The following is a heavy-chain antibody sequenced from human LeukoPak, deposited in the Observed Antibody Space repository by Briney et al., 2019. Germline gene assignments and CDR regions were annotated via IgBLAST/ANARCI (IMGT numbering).Heavy chain of an antibody. CDR1: GFTFSSYA. Sequence: GGSLRLSCAASGFTFSSYAMSWVRQAPGKGLGWVSAISGSGGSTYYADSVKGRFTISRDNSKNTLYLQMNSLRAEDTAVYYCAKGGIPAAIGYYFDYWGQGTLVTVSS. CDR2: ISGSGGST. D-gene: IGHD2-2*01. J-gene: IGHJ4*02. CDR3: AKGGIPAAIGYYFDY. V-gene: IGHV3-23*01.